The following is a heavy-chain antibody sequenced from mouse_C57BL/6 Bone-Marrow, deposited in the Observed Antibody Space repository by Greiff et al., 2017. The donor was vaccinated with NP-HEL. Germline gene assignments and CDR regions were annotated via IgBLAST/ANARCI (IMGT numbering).Heavy chain of an antibody. D-gene: IGHD2-2*01. CDR1: GYTFTSYW. CDR2: IDPSDSYT. J-gene: IGHJ3*01. CDR3: ASRSTMVTKGFAY. Sequence: QVQLQQPGAELVRPGTSVKLSCKASGYTFTSYWMHWVKQRPGQGLEWIGVIDPSDSYTNYNQKFKGKATLTVDTSSSTAYMQLSSLTSEDSAVYYCASRSTMVTKGFAYWGQGTLVTVSA. V-gene: IGHV1-59*01.